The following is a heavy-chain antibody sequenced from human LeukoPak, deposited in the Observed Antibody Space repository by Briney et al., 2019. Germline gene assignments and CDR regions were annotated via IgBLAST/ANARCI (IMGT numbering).Heavy chain of an antibody. V-gene: IGHV3-30*02. CDR2: IRYDGSNK. D-gene: IGHD6-19*01. J-gene: IGHJ4*02. CDR3: AISSGWYEPFDY. CDR1: GFTFSSHG. Sequence: GGSLRLSCAASGFTFSSHGVHWVRQAPGKGLEWVAFIRYDGSNKYYADSVKGRFTISRDNSKNTLYLQMNSLRAEDTAVYYCAISSGWYEPFDYWGQGTLVTVSS.